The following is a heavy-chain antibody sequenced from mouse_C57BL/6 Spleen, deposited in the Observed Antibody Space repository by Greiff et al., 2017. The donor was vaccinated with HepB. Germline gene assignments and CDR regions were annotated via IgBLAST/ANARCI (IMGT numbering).Heavy chain of an antibody. CDR1: GFTFSSYT. CDR3: ASLLRYYFDY. J-gene: IGHJ2*01. V-gene: IGHV5-9*01. CDR2: ISGGGGNT. Sequence: EVQLVESGGGLVKPGGSLKLSCAASGFTFSSYTMSWVRQTPEKRLEWVATISGGGGNTYYPDSVKGRFTISRDNAKNTLYLQMSSLRSEDTALYYCASLLRYYFDYWGQGTTLTVSS. D-gene: IGHD1-1*01.